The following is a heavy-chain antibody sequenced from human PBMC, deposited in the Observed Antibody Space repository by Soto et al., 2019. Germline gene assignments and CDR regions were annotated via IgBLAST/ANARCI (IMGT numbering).Heavy chain of an antibody. CDR2: ISGSGGST. CDR3: AKQPGITIFGDYMDV. V-gene: IGHV3-23*01. D-gene: IGHD3-3*01. CDR1: GFTFSSYA. Sequence: GGSLRLSCAASGFTFSSYAMSWVRQAPGKGLEWVSAISGSGGSTYYADSVKGRLTISRDNSKNTLYLQMNSLRAEDTAVYYCAKQPGITIFGDYMDVWGKGTTVTVSS. J-gene: IGHJ6*03.